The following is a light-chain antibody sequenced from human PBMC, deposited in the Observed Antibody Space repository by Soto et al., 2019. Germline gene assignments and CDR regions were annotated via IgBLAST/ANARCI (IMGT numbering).Light chain of an antibody. CDR2: AAS. Sequence: DIQMTQSPSSVSASVGDRVTITCRASQGISNWLAWYQQKPGKAPKLLIYAASNLQSAVPSRFSVSGSGTDITLPISSLQPETFATSHCQQDEGVPCTFCQGTKVEIK. CDR1: QGISNW. V-gene: IGKV1-12*01. J-gene: IGKJ1*01. CDR3: QQDEGVPCT.